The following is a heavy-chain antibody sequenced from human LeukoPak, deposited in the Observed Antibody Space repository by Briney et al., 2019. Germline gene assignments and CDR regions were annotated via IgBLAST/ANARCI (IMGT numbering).Heavy chain of an antibody. V-gene: IGHV3-23*01. CDR3: AKVPLEWIRLGYFDY. Sequence: GGSLRLSCAASGFTFSSYAMSWVRQAPGKGLEWVSAISGSGGSTYYADSVKGRFTISRDNSKNTLYLQMNSLRAEDTAVYYCAKVPLEWIRLGYFDYWGQGTLVTVSS. D-gene: IGHD5-18*01. CDR1: GFTFSSYA. CDR2: ISGSGGST. J-gene: IGHJ4*02.